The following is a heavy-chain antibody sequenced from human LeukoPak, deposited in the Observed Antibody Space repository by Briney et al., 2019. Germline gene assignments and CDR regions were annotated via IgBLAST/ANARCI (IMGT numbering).Heavy chain of an antibody. CDR1: GFTFSTHN. CDR2: IGSSGNPI. D-gene: IGHD2-15*01. V-gene: IGHV3-48*04. Sequence: GGSLRLSCAASGFTFSTHNMNWVRQAPGKGLEWVSYIGSSGNPIYYADSVKGRFTISRDNAKNSLYLQINSLRAEDTAVYYCARKIGYCSGGSCFRHFDYWGQGTLVTVSS. CDR3: ARKIGYCSGGSCFRHFDY. J-gene: IGHJ4*02.